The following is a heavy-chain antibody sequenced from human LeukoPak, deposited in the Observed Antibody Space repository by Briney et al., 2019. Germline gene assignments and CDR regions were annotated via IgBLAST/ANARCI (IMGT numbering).Heavy chain of an antibody. V-gene: IGHV1-46*01. CDR3: ARDNSVRDEAWWLNP. CDR2: ISPSGGST. Sequence: ASVKVSCKAFGYTFTGNYMHWVRQAPGQGPEWMGVISPSGGSTTYAQKFQGRVTLTRDMSTSTDYLELSSLRSEDTAVYYCARDNSVRDEAWWLNPWGQGTLVTVSS. D-gene: IGHD5-24*01. CDR1: GYTFTGNY. J-gene: IGHJ5*02.